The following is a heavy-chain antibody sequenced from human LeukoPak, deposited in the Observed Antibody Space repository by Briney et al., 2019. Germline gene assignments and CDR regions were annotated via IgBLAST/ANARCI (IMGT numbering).Heavy chain of an antibody. J-gene: IGHJ4*02. V-gene: IGHV3-23*01. Sequence: GGSLRLSCAVSGFTLSKFAMRCVPDARGKGLVDGSTNLGCGGRTHYAESVKGRLTVSRDNSKSTLYLQMNSLRAEDTALYYCAKWGDYDVLTGYYVPDYWGQGTLVTVSS. CDR3: AKWGDYDVLTGYYVPDY. D-gene: IGHD3-9*01. CDR1: GFTLSKFA. CDR2: NLGCGGRT.